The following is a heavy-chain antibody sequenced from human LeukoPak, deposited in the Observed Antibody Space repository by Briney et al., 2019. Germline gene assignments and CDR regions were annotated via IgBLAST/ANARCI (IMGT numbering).Heavy chain of an antibody. D-gene: IGHD7-27*01. CDR3: ARAALNWGSSFMSDY. V-gene: IGHV4-59*01. CDR1: GGSISSYY. CDR2: IYSSGST. Sequence: SETLSLTCPVSGGSISSYYWSWIRQPPGKGLEWIGYIYSSGSTHYTPSLKSRVTISVDTSKNQFSLKLSSVTAADTAVYYCARAALNWGSSFMSDYWGQGTLVTVSS. J-gene: IGHJ4*02.